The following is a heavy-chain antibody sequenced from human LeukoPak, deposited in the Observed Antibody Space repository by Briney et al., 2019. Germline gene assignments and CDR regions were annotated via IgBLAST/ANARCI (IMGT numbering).Heavy chain of an antibody. V-gene: IGHV1-69*05. CDR3: ARDGRFGELDYYYYYMDV. CDR2: IIPIFGTA. CDR1: GGTFSSYA. Sequence: VASVKVSCKASGGTFSSYAISWVRQAPGQGLEWMGGIIPIFGTANYAQKLQGRVTMTTDTSTSTAYMELRSLRSDDTAVYYCARDGRFGELDYYYYYMDVWGKGTTVTVSS. D-gene: IGHD3-10*01. J-gene: IGHJ6*03.